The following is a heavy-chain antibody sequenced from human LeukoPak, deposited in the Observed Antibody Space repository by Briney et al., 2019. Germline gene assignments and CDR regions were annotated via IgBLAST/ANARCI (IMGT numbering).Heavy chain of an antibody. CDR2: ISYDGSNK. Sequence: GGSLRLSCVASGFTFSSYWMHWVRQAPGKGLEWVAVISYDGSNKYYADSVKGRFTISRDNSKNTLYLQMNSLRAEDTAVYYCASGYYYDSSGYMPMDYMDVWGKGTTVTVSS. CDR3: ASGYYYDSSGYMPMDYMDV. D-gene: IGHD3-22*01. J-gene: IGHJ6*03. V-gene: IGHV3-30-3*01. CDR1: GFTFSSYW.